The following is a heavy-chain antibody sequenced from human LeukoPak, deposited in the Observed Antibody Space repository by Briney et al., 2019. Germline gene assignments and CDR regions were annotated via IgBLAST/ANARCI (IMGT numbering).Heavy chain of an antibody. CDR1: GYSFITYW. Sequence: GESLKTSCRGSGYSFITYWSGWVRQMPGKGLEWMGIIYPGDSDARYSPSFQGQVTMSADKSINTAYLQWSSLKASDAAMYYCARRKGCSNNSCPPDYWGQGTLVTVSS. D-gene: IGHD2-2*01. V-gene: IGHV5-51*01. CDR3: ARRKGCSNNSCPPDY. CDR2: IYPGDSDA. J-gene: IGHJ4*02.